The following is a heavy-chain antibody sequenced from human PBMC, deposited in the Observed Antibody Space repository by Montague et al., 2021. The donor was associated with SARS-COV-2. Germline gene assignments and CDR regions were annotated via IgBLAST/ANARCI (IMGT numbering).Heavy chain of an antibody. J-gene: IGHJ4*02. Sequence: SETLSLTCTVYGGSISSSSYYWGWIRQPPGKGLEWIGSIYYSGSTYYNPSLKIRVTISVDTSKNQFSLKLSSVTAADTAVYSCASAPFMITFGGVITRLRGYYFDYWGQGTLVTVSS. D-gene: IGHD3-16*01. CDR2: IYYSGST. CDR3: ASAPFMITFGGVITRLRGYYFDY. CDR1: GGSISSSSYY. V-gene: IGHV4-39*07.